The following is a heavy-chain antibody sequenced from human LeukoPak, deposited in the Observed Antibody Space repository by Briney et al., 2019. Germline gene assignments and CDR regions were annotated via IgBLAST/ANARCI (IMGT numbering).Heavy chain of an antibody. CDR2: IYYSGST. Sequence: SETLSLTCTVSGGSISSYYWSWIRQPPGKGLEWIGYIYYSGSTNYNPSLKSRVTISVDTSKNQFSLKLSSVTAADTAVYYCARHRTAGGYYDILTGYYSDAFDIWGQGTMVTVSS. CDR1: GGSISSYY. CDR3: ARHRTAGGYYDILTGYYSDAFDI. J-gene: IGHJ3*02. V-gene: IGHV4-59*08. D-gene: IGHD3-9*01.